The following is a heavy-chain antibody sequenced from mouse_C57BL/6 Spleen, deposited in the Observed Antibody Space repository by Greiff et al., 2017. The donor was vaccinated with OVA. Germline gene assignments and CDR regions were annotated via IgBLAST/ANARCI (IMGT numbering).Heavy chain of an antibody. CDR1: GYTFTSYC. Sequence: QVQLQQPGAELVKPGASVKLSCKASGYTFTSYCMQWVKQRPGQGLEWIGEIDPSDSYTNYNQKFKGKATLTVDTSSSTAYMQLRSLTSEVSAVYCCEDSTTARAFDYWGQGTTLTVSA. CDR2: IDPSDSYT. CDR3: EDSTTARAFDY. D-gene: IGHD3-1*01. V-gene: IGHV1-50*01. J-gene: IGHJ2*01.